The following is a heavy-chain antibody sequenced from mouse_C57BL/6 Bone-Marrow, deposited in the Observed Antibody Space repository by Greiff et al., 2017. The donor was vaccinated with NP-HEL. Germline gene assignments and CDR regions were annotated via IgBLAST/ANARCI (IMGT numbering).Heavy chain of an antibody. D-gene: IGHD1-3*01. CDR1: GFTFSSYA. V-gene: IGHV5-9-1*02. CDR2: ISSGGDYI. Sequence: EVQLVESGAGLVKPGGSLKLSCAASGFTFSSYAMSWVRQTPEKRLEWVAYISSGGDYIYYADTVKGRFTLSRDNARNTLYLQMSSLNAEDTAMYYCTRDIRGWYFDVWGTGTTVTVSS. CDR3: TRDIRGWYFDV. J-gene: IGHJ1*03.